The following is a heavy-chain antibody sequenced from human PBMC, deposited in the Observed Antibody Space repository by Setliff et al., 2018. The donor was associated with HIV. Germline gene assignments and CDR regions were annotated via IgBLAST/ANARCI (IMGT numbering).Heavy chain of an antibody. J-gene: IGHJ4*02. CDR2: FDPEDGET. CDR1: GYTLTELS. D-gene: IGHD3-22*01. CDR3: AREKKRGYYDSSGYLDY. V-gene: IGHV1-24*01. Sequence: ASVKVSCKVSGYTLTELSRHWVRQAPGKGLEWMGGFDPEDGETIYAQRFQGRVTMTEDTSTDTAYMELSSLRSEDTAVYYCAREKKRGYYDSSGYLDYWGQGTLVTVSS.